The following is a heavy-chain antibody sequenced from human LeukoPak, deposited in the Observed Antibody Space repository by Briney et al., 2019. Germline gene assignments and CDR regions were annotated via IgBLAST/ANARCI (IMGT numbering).Heavy chain of an antibody. Sequence: XGXXWXRQAPGXXXXGVSGISGSGSGTYXADSVKGRFTISRDXXKXXLHLQMNSLRAEDTAVYYCXXXXXXXXXMDVXGXXXXVTIS. J-gene: IGHJ6*03. CDR2: ISGSGSGT. CDR1: XG. V-gene: IGHV3-23*01. CDR3: XXXXXXXXXMDV.